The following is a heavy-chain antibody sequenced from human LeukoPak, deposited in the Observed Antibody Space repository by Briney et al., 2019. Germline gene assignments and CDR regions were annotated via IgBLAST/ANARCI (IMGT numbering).Heavy chain of an antibody. J-gene: IGHJ4*02. CDR2: IRSKAYGETA. CDR1: GVTLSSYA. D-gene: IGHD1-1*01. V-gene: IGHV3-49*04. CDR3: TRDRGAYNLYDY. Sequence: GGSLRLSCAASGVTLSSYAMSWACQAPGKGLEWVGFIRSKAYGETADYAASVKGRFTISRDDSKAIAYLQMNSLKTEDTAVYHCTRDRGAYNLYDYWGQGTLVTVSS.